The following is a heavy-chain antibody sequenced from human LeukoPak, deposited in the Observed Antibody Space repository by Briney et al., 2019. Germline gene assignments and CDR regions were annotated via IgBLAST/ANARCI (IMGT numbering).Heavy chain of an antibody. CDR3: AKLGKRVPVALFDY. V-gene: IGHV3-23*01. CDR1: GFTFSSYA. CDR2: ISGSGGST. J-gene: IGHJ4*02. D-gene: IGHD2-2*01. Sequence: GGSLRLSCAASGFTFSSYAMSWVRQAPGKGLEWVSAISGSGGSTYYADSVRGRFTISRDNSKNTLYLQMNSLRAEDTAVYYCAKLGKRVPVALFDYWGQGTLVTVSS.